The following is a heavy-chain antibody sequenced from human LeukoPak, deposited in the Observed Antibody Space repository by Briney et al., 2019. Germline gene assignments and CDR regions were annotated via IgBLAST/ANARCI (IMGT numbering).Heavy chain of an antibody. CDR3: ARITIFGLIDY. CDR1: GGSVSSGGYY. D-gene: IGHD3-3*01. CDR2: IYYSGST. J-gene: IGHJ4*02. Sequence: SQTPSLTCTVSGGSVSSGGYYWSWIRQHPGKGLEWIGYIYYSGSTYYNPSLKSRVTISVDTSKNQFSLKLSSVTAADTAVYYCARITIFGLIDYWGQGTLVTVSS. V-gene: IGHV4-31*03.